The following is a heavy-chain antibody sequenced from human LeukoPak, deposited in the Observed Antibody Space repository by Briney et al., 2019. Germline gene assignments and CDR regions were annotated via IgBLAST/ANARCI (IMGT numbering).Heavy chain of an antibody. V-gene: IGHV1-46*01. D-gene: IGHD3-22*01. CDR1: GYTFTNYY. CDR2: INPSGGIT. CDR3: ARERAYDSSGFSY. Sequence: ASVKVSCKASGYTFTNYYMHWVRQAPGQGLEWMGIINPSGGITIYAQKFQGRVTMTRDTSTSTVYMELSSLRPEDTAVYYCARERAYDSSGFSYWGQGTLVTVSS. J-gene: IGHJ4*02.